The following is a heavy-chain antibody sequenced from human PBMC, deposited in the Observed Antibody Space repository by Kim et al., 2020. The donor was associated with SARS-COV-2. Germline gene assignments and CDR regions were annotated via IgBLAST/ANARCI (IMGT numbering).Heavy chain of an antibody. J-gene: IGHJ5*02. CDR1: GLTFTSYH. V-gene: IGHV3-64D*06. D-gene: IGHD3-16*01. CDR2: INHDGDDT. Sequence: GGSLRLSCSSSGLTFTSYHLHWVRQAPGKGLEYLSSINHDGDDTYYADSVKGRFTISRDNSKNTLYLQMSSLGPDDTAVYYCLFQLRYGDLGSGPWGQGT. CDR3: LFQLRYGDLGSGP.